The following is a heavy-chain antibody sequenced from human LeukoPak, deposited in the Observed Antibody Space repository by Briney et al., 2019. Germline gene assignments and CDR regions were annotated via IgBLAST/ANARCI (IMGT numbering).Heavy chain of an antibody. D-gene: IGHD6-13*01. CDR3: ARQLEYSSSWYLNQYYFDY. V-gene: IGHV3-74*01. J-gene: IGHJ4*02. CDR1: GFTFSNYW. Sequence: PGGSLRLSCAASGFTFSNYWMHWVRQAPGKGLVWVSRINSGGGSTNYADSVKGRFTISRDNAKNSLYLQMNSLRAEDTAVYYCARQLEYSSSWYLNQYYFDYWGQGTLVTVSS. CDR2: INSGGGST.